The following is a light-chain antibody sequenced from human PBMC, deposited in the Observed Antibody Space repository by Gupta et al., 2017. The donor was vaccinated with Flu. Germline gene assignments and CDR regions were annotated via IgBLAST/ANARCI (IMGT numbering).Light chain of an antibody. J-gene: IGLJ3*02. CDR3: ISYLGSNKGV. CDR2: DVS. CDR1: SRDVGAYNF. Sequence: QSALTQPPSASGSPGQSVTISCTGTSRDVGAYNFVSWYQQHPGTAPKLMIYDVSKRPSGVPERVSGSKSGTTELLNVSGLQAEDEASYDCISYLGSNKGVFGGGTKMTVL. V-gene: IGLV2-8*01.